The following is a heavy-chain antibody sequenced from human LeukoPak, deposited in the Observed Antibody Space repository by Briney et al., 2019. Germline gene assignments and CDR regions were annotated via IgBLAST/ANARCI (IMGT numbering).Heavy chain of an antibody. D-gene: IGHD3-3*01. CDR3: ARIGSRYYDFWSGYYTEYWFDP. V-gene: IGHV4-59*01. CDR2: IYYSGST. J-gene: IGHJ5*02. Sequence: LETLSLTCTVSGGSISSYYWSWIRQPPGKGLEWIGYIYYSGSTNYNPSLKSRVTISVDTSKNQFSLKLSSVTAADTAVYYCARIGSRYYDFWSGYYTEYWFDPWGQGTLVTVSS. CDR1: GGSISSYY.